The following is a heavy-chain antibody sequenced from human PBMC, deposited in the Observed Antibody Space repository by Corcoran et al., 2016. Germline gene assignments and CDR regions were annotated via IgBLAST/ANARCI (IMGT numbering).Heavy chain of an antibody. Sequence: QVTLKESGPVLVKPTETLTLTCTVSGFSLSNTRLGVSWIRQPPGKALEWLAHIAWNNERSYSTSLRNRLTISKDTSKSQVVLTLTNVDPVDTATYYCSRTTSSDGSITSSYEGFWGQGILVTVSS. J-gene: IGHJ4*02. D-gene: IGHD2-2*01. CDR1: GFSLSNTRLG. V-gene: IGHV2-26*01. CDR2: IAWNNER. CDR3: SRTTSSDGSITSSYEGF.